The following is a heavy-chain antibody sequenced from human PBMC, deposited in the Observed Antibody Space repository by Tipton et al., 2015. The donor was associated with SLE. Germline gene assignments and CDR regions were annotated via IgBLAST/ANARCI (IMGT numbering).Heavy chain of an antibody. CDR3: AGDSSGYYYFDN. D-gene: IGHD3-22*01. CDR1: GGSITNHY. Sequence: TLSLTCTVSGGSITNHYWNWIRQPPGKGLEWIGYIHYSGTTHDNPSLKSRVTMSVDMSKNQFSLRLTSVTAADTAVYYCAGDSSGYYYFDNWGQGTLVTVSS. CDR2: IHYSGTT. J-gene: IGHJ4*02. V-gene: IGHV4-59*11.